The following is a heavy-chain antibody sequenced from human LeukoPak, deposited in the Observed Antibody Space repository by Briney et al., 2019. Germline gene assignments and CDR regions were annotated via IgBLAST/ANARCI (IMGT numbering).Heavy chain of an antibody. CDR2: IYYSGST. D-gene: IGHD3-16*01. Sequence: PSETLSLTCTVSGGSISSYYWSWIRQPPGKGLEWIGYIYYSGSTNYNPSLKSRVTISVDTSKNQFSLKLSSVTAADMAVYYCARAGGIYYYGMDVWGQGTTVTVSS. J-gene: IGHJ6*02. CDR3: ARAGGIYYYGMDV. CDR1: GGSISSYY. V-gene: IGHV4-59*01.